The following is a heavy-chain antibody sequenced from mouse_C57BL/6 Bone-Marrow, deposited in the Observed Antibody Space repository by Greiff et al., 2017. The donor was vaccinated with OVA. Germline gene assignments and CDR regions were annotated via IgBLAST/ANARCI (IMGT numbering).Heavy chain of an antibody. Sequence: EVKVVESGGGLVKPGGSLKLSCAASGFTFSDYGMHWVRQAPEKGLEWVAYISSGSSTIYYADTVKGRFTISRDNAKNTLFMKMTSLRSEDTTMYYCARHYGSSYAMDYWGQGTSVTVSS. J-gene: IGHJ4*01. CDR1: GFTFSDYG. D-gene: IGHD1-1*01. V-gene: IGHV5-17*01. CDR2: ISSGSSTI. CDR3: ARHYGSSYAMDY.